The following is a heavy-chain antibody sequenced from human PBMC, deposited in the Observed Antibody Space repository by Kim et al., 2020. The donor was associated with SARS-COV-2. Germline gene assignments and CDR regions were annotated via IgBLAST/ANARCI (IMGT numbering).Heavy chain of an antibody. Sequence: SETLSLTCTVSGGSISSYYWSWIRQPPGKGLEWIGYIYNSRSTNYNSSLKSRVTMLVDTSKNQFSLMLTSVTAADTAVYYCARDFRNQYYDYWGQGTLVTVSS. CDR3: ARDFRNQYYDY. CDR1: GGSISSYY. J-gene: IGHJ4*02. CDR2: IYNSRST. V-gene: IGHV4-59*01.